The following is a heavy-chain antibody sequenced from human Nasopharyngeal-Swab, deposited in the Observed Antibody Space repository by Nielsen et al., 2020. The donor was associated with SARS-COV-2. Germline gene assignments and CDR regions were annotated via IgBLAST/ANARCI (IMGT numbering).Heavy chain of an antibody. Sequence: SETLSLTCTVSGGSISSSRYYWVWIRQPPGKGREWIGSIYYSGCTYYNPSLKSRVTISVDTSKNQFSLKLSFVTAADTAVYYCARGYVHFDYWGQGTLVTVSS. CDR3: ARGYVHFDY. CDR2: IYYSGCT. D-gene: IGHD2-2*01. CDR1: GGSISSSRYY. V-gene: IGHV4-39*07. J-gene: IGHJ4*02.